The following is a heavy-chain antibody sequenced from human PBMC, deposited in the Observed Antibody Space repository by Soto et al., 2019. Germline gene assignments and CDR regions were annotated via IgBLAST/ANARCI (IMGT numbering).Heavy chain of an antibody. J-gene: IGHJ4*02. V-gene: IGHV3-23*01. D-gene: IGHD6-19*01. CDR1: GFTFSSYA. CDR3: AKCPGIAVAGPHYFDY. Sequence: GGSLRLSCAASGFTFSSYAMSWVRQAPGKGLEWVSAISGSGGSTYYADSVKGRFTSSRDNSKNPLYLQMNSLSAEDTAVYYCAKCPGIAVAGPHYFDYWGQGTLVTVSS. CDR2: ISGSGGST.